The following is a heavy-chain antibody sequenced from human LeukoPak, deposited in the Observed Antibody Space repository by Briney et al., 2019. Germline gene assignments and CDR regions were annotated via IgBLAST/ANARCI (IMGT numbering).Heavy chain of an antibody. CDR2: INHSGNT. CDR3: VRGSSSWYERYFDL. Sequence: SETLSLTCAVYGGSFSGYYWSWIRQPPGRGLEWIGEINHSGNTNYKPSLKSRVTISLDTSKSQFSLKLSSVTAADTAVYYCVRGSSSWYERYFDLWGRGTLVTVSS. J-gene: IGHJ2*01. V-gene: IGHV4-34*01. D-gene: IGHD6-13*01. CDR1: GGSFSGYY.